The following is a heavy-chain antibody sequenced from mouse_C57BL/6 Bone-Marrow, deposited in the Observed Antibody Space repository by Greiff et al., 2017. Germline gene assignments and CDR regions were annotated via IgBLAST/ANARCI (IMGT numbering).Heavy chain of an antibody. Sequence: EVQVVESGGGLVQPGGSLSLSCAASGFTFTDYYMSWVRQPPGKALEWLGFIRNKANGYTTEYSASVKGRFTISRDNSQSILYLQMNALRAEDSATYDCARYRPGGYAMDYWGQGTSVTVSS. J-gene: IGHJ4*01. CDR2: IRNKANGYTT. CDR3: ARYRPGGYAMDY. V-gene: IGHV7-3*01. CDR1: GFTFTDYY.